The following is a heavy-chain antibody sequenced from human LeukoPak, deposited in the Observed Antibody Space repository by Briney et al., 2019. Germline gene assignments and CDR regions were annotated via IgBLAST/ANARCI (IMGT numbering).Heavy chain of an antibody. J-gene: IGHJ5*02. CDR3: AREPYLLWFGESRNWFDP. CDR1: GGTFSSYA. Sequence: SVKVSCKASGGTFSSYAISWVRQAPGQGLERMGGIIPIFGTANYAQKFQGRVTITADESTSTAYMELSSLRSEDTAVYYCAREPYLLWFGESRNWFDPWGQGTLVTVSS. CDR2: IIPIFGTA. V-gene: IGHV1-69*13. D-gene: IGHD3-10*01.